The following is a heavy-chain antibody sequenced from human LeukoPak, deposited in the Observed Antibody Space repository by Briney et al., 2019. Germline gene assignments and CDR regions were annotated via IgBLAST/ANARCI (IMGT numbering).Heavy chain of an antibody. D-gene: IGHD3-22*01. CDR2: ISASGVSK. CDR1: GFTSSSYG. J-gene: IGHJ4*02. Sequence: GGTLRLSCAASGFTSSSYGMSWVRQAPGKGLEWVSAISASGVSKYYADSVKGRFTISRDNAKNSLYLQMNSLRAEDTALYYCARAGRGYYDSSGYWDYWGQGTLVTVSS. CDR3: ARAGRGYYDSSGYWDY. V-gene: IGHV3-23*01.